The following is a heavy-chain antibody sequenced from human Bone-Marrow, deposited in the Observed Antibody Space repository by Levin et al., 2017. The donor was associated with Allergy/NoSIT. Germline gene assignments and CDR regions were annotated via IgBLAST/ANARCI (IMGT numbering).Heavy chain of an antibody. D-gene: IGHD1-26*01. Sequence: GESLKISCAASGFSFSNYGMHWVRQAPGKGLEWMAVIWYDGYTKYYGDSVKGRFTISRDNSKNTLFLQLNSLRAEDTALYYCATDTGTNYEGGFFDNWGQGTLVIVSS. CDR2: IWYDGYTK. J-gene: IGHJ4*02. V-gene: IGHV3-33*01. CDR1: GFSFSNYG. CDR3: ATDTGTNYEGGFFDN.